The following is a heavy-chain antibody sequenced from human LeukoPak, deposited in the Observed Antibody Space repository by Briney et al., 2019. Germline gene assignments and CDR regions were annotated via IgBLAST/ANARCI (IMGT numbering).Heavy chain of an antibody. J-gene: IGHJ4*02. Sequence: GGSLRLSCVASGFTFSSYGMHWVRQAPGKGLEWVAVIWYDGSNKYYADSVKGRFTISRDSSKNTLYLQMNSLRAEDTAVYYCAREDYYDSSGYYYGLDYWGQGTLVTVSS. CDR2: IWYDGSNK. D-gene: IGHD3-22*01. CDR1: GFTFSSYG. V-gene: IGHV3-33*01. CDR3: AREDYYDSSGYYYGLDY.